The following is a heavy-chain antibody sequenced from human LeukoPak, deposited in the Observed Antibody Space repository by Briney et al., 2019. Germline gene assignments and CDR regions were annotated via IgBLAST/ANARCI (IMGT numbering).Heavy chain of an antibody. CDR2: IYYTGST. V-gene: IGHV4-39*01. Sequence: SETLSLTCAVSGASISGSGYYLGWIRQPPGKGLEWIGYIYYTGSTYYNASLQSRVTISIDMSKNQFSLRLSSVTAADTAMYYCVKSGGHGLIDYWGQGTLVTVSS. J-gene: IGHJ4*02. D-gene: IGHD1-26*01. CDR3: VKSGGHGLIDY. CDR1: GASISGSGYY.